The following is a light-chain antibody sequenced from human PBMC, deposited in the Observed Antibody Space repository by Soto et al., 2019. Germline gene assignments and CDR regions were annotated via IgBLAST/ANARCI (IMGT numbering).Light chain of an antibody. Sequence: QSVLTQPASVSGFLGQSITMSCTGSSSDVGTFNLVSWFQQHPGKAPKLLIFEGTKRPSGVSDRFSGSKSGNTASLTISGLQAEDEADYNCCSYEGTRTYWVLGTGTKV. J-gene: IGLJ1*01. V-gene: IGLV2-23*01. CDR3: CSYEGTRTYWV. CDR2: EGT. CDR1: SSDVGTFNL.